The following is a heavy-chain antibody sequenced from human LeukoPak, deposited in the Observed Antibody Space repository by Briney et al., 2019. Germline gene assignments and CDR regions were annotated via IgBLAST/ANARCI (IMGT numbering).Heavy chain of an antibody. CDR1: GYSISSGKY. V-gene: IGHV4-38-2*02. J-gene: IGHJ4*02. Sequence: SETLSLTCTVSGYSISSGKYWAWIRQTPGKGLEWIGSIYESGSTYYTSSLKSRVTMSVDTSKNQFSLNLTSVTAADTAVYFCARGPGISGDHIYPDYWGQGTLVTISS. CDR3: ARGPGISGDHIYPDY. CDR2: IYESGST. D-gene: IGHD2-21*01.